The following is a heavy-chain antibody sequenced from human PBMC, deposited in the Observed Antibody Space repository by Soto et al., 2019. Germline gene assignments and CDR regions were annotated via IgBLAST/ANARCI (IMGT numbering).Heavy chain of an antibody. CDR2: ISGSGGST. J-gene: IGHJ5*02. V-gene: IGHV3-23*01. CDR1: GFTFSSYA. D-gene: IGHD2-2*01. Sequence: GGSLRLSCAASGFTFSSYAMSWVRQAPGKGLEWVSAISGSGGSTFYADSVKGRFTISRDNSKNTLYLQMNSLRAEDTAIYYCAKDPDIVVVPAAMPNWFDPWGQGTLVTVSS. CDR3: AKDPDIVVVPAAMPNWFDP.